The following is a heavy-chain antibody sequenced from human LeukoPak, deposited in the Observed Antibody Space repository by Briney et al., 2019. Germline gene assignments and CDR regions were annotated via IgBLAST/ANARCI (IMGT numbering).Heavy chain of an antibody. J-gene: IGHJ4*02. CDR2: INHSGST. D-gene: IGHD3-3*01. V-gene: IGHV4-34*01. CDR3: ARSRASYYDFWSGYTNGGYYFDY. Sequence: SETLSLTCAVYGGSFSGYYWSWIRHPPGKGLELIGEINHSGSTNYNPSLKSRVTISVDTSKNQFSLKLSSVTAADTAVYYCARSRASYYDFWSGYTNGGYYFDYWGQGTLVTVSS. CDR1: GGSFSGYY.